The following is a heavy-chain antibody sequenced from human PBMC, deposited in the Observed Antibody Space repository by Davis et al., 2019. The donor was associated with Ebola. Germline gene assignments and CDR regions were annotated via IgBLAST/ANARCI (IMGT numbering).Heavy chain of an antibody. CDR3: ARTSKTYYDFWSGYGYYYYGMDV. CDR2: IWYDGSNK. Sequence: GESLKISCAASGFTFSSYGMHWVRQAPGKGLEWVAVIWYDGSNKYYADSVKGRFTISRDNSKNTLYLQMNSLRAEDTAVYYCARTSKTYYDFWSGYGYYYYGMDVWGQGTTVTVSS. J-gene: IGHJ6*02. D-gene: IGHD3-3*01. V-gene: IGHV3-33*01. CDR1: GFTFSSYG.